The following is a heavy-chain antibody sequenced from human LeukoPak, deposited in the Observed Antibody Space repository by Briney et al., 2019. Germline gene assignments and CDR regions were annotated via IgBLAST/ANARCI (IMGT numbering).Heavy chain of an antibody. V-gene: IGHV4-59*08. CDR1: GGSISSYY. D-gene: IGHD6-13*01. CDR2: IYYSGST. CDR3: ARHFGQQLPPGY. Sequence: SETLSLTCTVSGGSISSYYWSWIRQPPGKGLEWIGYIYYSGSTNYNPSLKSRATISLDTSKNQFSLKLSSVTAADTAVYYCARHFGQQLPPGYWGQGTLVTVSS. J-gene: IGHJ4*02.